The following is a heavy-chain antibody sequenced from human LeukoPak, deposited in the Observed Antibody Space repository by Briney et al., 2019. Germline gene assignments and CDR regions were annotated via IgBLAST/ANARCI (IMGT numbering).Heavy chain of an antibody. CDR3: ASTQYSSSSPFQH. Sequence: PSRTLSLTCTVSGGSISSGSYYWSWIRQPAGKGLEWIGRIYTSGSTNYNPSLKSRVTISVDTSKNQFSLKLSSVTAADTAVYYCASTQYSSSSPFQHWGQGTLVTVSS. CDR1: GGSISSGSYY. V-gene: IGHV4-61*02. J-gene: IGHJ1*01. CDR2: IYTSGST. D-gene: IGHD6-6*01.